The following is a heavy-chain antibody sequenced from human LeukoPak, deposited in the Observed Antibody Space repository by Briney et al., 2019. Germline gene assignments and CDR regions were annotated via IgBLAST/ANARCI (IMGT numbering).Heavy chain of an antibody. J-gene: IGHJ4*02. D-gene: IGHD3-16*01. CDR1: GYTFTSYY. CDR3: ARGGSFGAYFDY. Sequence: ASVKVSCKASGYTFTSYYMHWVRQAPGQGPEWMGIINPSGGSTSYAQKFQGRVTMTRDASTSTVYMELSSLRPEDTAAYYCARGGSFGAYFDYWGQGTLVTVSS. CDR2: INPSGGST. V-gene: IGHV1-46*01.